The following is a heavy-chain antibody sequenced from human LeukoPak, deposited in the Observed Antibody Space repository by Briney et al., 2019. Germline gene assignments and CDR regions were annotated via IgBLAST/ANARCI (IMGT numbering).Heavy chain of an antibody. Sequence: SETLSLTCAVSGGSISSGGYSWSWIRQPPGKGLEWIGYIYHSGSTYYNPSLKSRVTISVDRSKNQFSLKLSSVTAADTAVYYCARESAYDILAGYCLDYWGQGTLVTVSS. J-gene: IGHJ4*02. CDR1: GGSISSGGYS. V-gene: IGHV4-30-2*01. D-gene: IGHD3-9*01. CDR2: IYHSGST. CDR3: ARESAYDILAGYCLDY.